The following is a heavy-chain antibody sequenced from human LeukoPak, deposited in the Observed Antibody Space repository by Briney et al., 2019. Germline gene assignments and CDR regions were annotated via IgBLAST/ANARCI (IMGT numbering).Heavy chain of an antibody. Sequence: SETLSLTCAVPGYSISSTYYWGWIRQPPGKGLEWIGSIYHTGRPYYNPSLKSRVTISVDTSKNQFSLKLNSVTAADTAVYYCARAQWLVPPYFDFWGQGTLVTVSS. V-gene: IGHV4-38-2*01. CDR2: IYHTGRP. D-gene: IGHD6-19*01. J-gene: IGHJ4*02. CDR1: GYSISSTYY. CDR3: ARAQWLVPPYFDF.